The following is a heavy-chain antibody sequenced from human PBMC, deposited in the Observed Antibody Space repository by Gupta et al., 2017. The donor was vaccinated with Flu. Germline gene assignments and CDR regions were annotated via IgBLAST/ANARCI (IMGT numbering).Heavy chain of an antibody. CDR1: CFIFSDSH. Sequence: EVHLVESGGHLVQPGGSLRLSCAASCFIFSDSHMNWVRQAPGKGLEWVAYIGSGGNVDNADSVKGRFTISRDNAKNSLYLEMNSLRDEDTALYYCVRDHDWAFTNWGQGNLVTVSS. CDR2: IGSGGNV. V-gene: IGHV3-48*02. CDR3: VRDHDWAFTN. J-gene: IGHJ4*02. D-gene: IGHD3-9*01.